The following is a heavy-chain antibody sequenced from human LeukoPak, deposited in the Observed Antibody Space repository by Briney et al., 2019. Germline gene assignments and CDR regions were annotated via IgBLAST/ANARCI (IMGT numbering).Heavy chain of an antibody. J-gene: IGHJ6*03. CDR2: IYYSGST. D-gene: IGHD6-6*01. Sequence: KPSETLSLTCTVSGGSISSYYWSWVRQPPGKGLEWIGYIYYSGSTNYNPSLKSRVTISVDTSKNQFSLRLSSVTAADTAVYYCARDWGVSARPGYMDVWGKGTTVTVSS. CDR1: GGSISSYY. V-gene: IGHV4-59*01. CDR3: ARDWGVSARPGYMDV.